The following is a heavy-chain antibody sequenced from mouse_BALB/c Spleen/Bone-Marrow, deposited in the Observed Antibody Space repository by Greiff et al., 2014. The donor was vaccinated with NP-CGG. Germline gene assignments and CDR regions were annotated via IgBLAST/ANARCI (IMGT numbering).Heavy chain of an antibody. J-gene: IGHJ3*01. CDR1: GFTFNTYA. CDR3: VSHGSWFAY. Sequence: LVESGGGLVQPKGSLKLSCAASGFTFNTYAMNWVRQAPGKGLEWVARIRSKSNNYATYYADSVKDRFTISRDDSQSMLYLQMNNLKTEDTAMYYCVSHGSWFAYWGQGTLVTVSA. CDR2: IRSKSNNYAT. V-gene: IGHV10-1*02.